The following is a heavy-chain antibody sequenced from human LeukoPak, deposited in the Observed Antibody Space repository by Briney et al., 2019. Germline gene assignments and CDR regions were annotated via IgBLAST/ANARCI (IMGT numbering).Heavy chain of an antibody. CDR3: ARREGLEWSVYWYFDL. V-gene: IGHV4-38-2*01. CDR2: IYHSGST. Sequence: SETLSLTCAVSGYSISSGYYWGWIRQPPGQGLEWIGNIYHSGSTYYNPSLKSRVTISVDTSKNQFSLKLSSVTAADTAVYYCARREGLEWSVYWYFDLWGRGTLVTVSS. CDR1: GYSISSGYY. D-gene: IGHD3-3*01. J-gene: IGHJ2*01.